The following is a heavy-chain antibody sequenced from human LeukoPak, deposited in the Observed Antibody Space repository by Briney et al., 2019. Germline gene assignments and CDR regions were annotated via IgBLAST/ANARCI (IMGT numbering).Heavy chain of an antibody. J-gene: IGHJ4*02. Sequence: PPGGSLRLSCAASGFTFSSYAMSWVRQAPGKGLEWLSAISPTTGTTFYADSVKGRFTISRDNSKNTLYLQMNILRAEDMAVYYCATKNSNGDRYFDYWGQGSLVTVSS. CDR1: GFTFSSYA. CDR2: ISPTTGTT. V-gene: IGHV3-23*01. CDR3: ATKNSNGDRYFDY. D-gene: IGHD4-17*01.